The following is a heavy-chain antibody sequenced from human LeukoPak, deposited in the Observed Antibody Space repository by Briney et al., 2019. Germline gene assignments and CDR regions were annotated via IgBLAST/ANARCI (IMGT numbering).Heavy chain of an antibody. CDR3: ARDPRGPTTYDSSARDSLDY. Sequence: GGSLRLSCAASGFTFSSYAMSWVRQAPGKGLEWVSGISGNGGSTYYADSVKGRLTISRDNSRNTVYMQMSSLRTEDTAVYYCARDPRGPTTYDSSARDSLDYWGQGTLVTVSS. CDR1: GFTFSSYA. D-gene: IGHD3-22*01. CDR2: ISGNGGST. V-gene: IGHV3-23*01. J-gene: IGHJ4*02.